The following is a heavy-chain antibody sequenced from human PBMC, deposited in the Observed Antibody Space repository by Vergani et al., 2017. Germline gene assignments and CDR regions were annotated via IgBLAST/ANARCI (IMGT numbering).Heavy chain of an antibody. V-gene: IGHV4-34*01. CDR3: AREVGRFGELFT. CDR1: GGSFSGYY. Sequence: QVQLQQWGAGLLKPSETLSLTCAVYGGSFSGYYWSWIRQPPGKGLEWIGEINHSGSTNYNPSLKSRVTISVDTSKNQFSLKLSSVTAADTAVYYCAREVGRFGELFTWGQGTLVTVSS. J-gene: IGHJ5*02. CDR2: INHSGST. D-gene: IGHD3-10*01.